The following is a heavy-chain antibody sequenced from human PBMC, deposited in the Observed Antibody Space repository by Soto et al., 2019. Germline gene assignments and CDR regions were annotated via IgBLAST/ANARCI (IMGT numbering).Heavy chain of an antibody. V-gene: IGHV1-69*12. D-gene: IGHD1-1*01. CDR2: IIPIFGTA. CDR3: ASRTIQLERRSGWYYFDY. Sequence: QVQLVQSGAEVKKPGSSVKVSCKASGGTFSSYAISWVRQAPGQGLEWMGGIIPIFGTANYAQKFQGRVTITAAESTSTAYMELSSLRSEDTAVYYCASRTIQLERRSGWYYFDYWGQGTLVTVSS. J-gene: IGHJ4*02. CDR1: GGTFSSYA.